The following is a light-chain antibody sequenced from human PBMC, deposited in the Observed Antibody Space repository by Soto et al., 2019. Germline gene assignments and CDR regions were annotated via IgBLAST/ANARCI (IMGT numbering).Light chain of an antibody. CDR3: QKYNSALALT. V-gene: IGKV1-27*01. Sequence: DIPMTQSPSSLSASVGDRVTITCRASQGISNYLAWYQQKPGKVPKLLIYAASTLQSGVPSRFSGSGSGTDFTLTISSLQPEDVATYYCQKYNSALALTFGGGTKV. J-gene: IGKJ4*01. CDR2: AAS. CDR1: QGISNY.